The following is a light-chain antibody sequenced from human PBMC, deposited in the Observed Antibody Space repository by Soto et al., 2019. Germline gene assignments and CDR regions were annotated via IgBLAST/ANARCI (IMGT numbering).Light chain of an antibody. CDR3: QQYNNWLGT. CDR2: KAS. J-gene: IGKJ1*01. V-gene: IGKV1-5*03. Sequence: DIQMTQSPSTLSASVGDRVTITCRASQTIRGYLAWYQQKPGKAPKLLIYKASTLKSGVPSRFSGSGSGTEFTLTISSLQSEDFAVYYCQQYNNWLGTFGQGTKVDIK. CDR1: QTIRGY.